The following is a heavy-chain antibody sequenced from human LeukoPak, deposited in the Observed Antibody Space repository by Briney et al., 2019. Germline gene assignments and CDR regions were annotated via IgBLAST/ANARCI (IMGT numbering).Heavy chain of an antibody. Sequence: PSETLSLTCAVSGGSISSSNWWSWVRQPPGQGLEWIGEINHSGSTNYNPSLMSRVTISGDISKNQFSLQLSSVTAADTAVYYCMRHGESGTYSYWGQGTLVTVSS. J-gene: IGHJ4*02. V-gene: IGHV4-4*02. CDR3: MRHGESGTYSY. D-gene: IGHD1-26*01. CDR2: INHSGST. CDR1: GGSISSSNW.